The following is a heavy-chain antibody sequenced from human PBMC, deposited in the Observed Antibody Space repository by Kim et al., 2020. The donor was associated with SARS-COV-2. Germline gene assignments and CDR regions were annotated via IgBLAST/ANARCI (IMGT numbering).Heavy chain of an antibody. J-gene: IGHJ6*01. Sequence: GGSLRLSCAASGFTFSSYGMHWVRQAPGKGLEWVAVISYDGSNKYYADSVKGRFTISRDNSKNTLYLQMNSLRAEDTAVYYCAKDQVFWSGYQNYYYYG. D-gene: IGHD3-3*01. CDR2: ISYDGSNK. CDR1: GFTFSSYG. CDR3: AKDQVFWSGYQNYYYYG. V-gene: IGHV3-30*18.